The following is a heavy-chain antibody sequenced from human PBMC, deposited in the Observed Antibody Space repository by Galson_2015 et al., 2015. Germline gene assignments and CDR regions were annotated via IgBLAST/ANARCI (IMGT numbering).Heavy chain of an antibody. CDR3: AKDIRILGYYYYVMDV. Sequence: SLRLSCAASGFTFDDYAMHWVRQAPGKGLEWVSGISWNSGSIGYADSVKGRFTISRDNAKNSLYLQMNSLRAEDTALYYCAKDIRILGYYYYVMDVWGQGTTVTVSS. J-gene: IGHJ6*02. V-gene: IGHV3-9*01. CDR1: GFTFDDYA. D-gene: IGHD2-8*02. CDR2: ISWNSGSI.